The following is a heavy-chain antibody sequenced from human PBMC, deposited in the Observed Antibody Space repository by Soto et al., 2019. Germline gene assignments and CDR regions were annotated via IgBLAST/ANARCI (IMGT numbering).Heavy chain of an antibody. CDR1: GGSISSYY. CDR3: ARLVVTTNDYYYYGMDV. D-gene: IGHD2-21*02. V-gene: IGHV4-59*01. Sequence: TSETLSLTCTVSGGSISSYYWSWIRQPPGKGLEWIGYIYYSGSTNYNPSLKSRVTISVDTSTNHFSLKLSSVTAADTAVYYCARLVVTTNDYYYYGMDVWGQGTTVTVSS. CDR2: IYYSGST. J-gene: IGHJ6*02.